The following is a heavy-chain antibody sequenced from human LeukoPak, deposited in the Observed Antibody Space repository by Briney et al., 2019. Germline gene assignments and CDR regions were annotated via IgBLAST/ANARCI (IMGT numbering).Heavy chain of an antibody. CDR1: GFTFSSYW. CDR3: ARDIRGYDFWSGYPLDY. J-gene: IGHJ4*02. Sequence: GGSLRLSCAASGFTFSSYWMSWVRQAPGKGLEWVANIKQDGSEKYYVDSVKGRFTISRGNAKNSLYLQMNSLRAEDTAVYYCARDIRGYDFWSGYPLDYWGQGTLVTVSS. V-gene: IGHV3-7*01. CDR2: IKQDGSEK. D-gene: IGHD3-3*01.